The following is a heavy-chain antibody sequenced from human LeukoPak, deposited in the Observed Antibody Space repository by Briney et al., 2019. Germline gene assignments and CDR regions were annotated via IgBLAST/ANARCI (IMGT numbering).Heavy chain of an antibody. Sequence: GGSLRLSCAASGFTFSSYEMNWVRQAPGKGLEWVSYISSSGSTIYYADSVKGRFTISRDNAKNSLYLQMNSLGAEDTAVYYCARGGYGSGSHNYYYYYGMDVWGKGTTVTVSS. CDR2: ISSSGSTI. V-gene: IGHV3-48*03. CDR3: ARGGYGSGSHNYYYYYGMDV. D-gene: IGHD3-10*01. J-gene: IGHJ6*04. CDR1: GFTFSSYE.